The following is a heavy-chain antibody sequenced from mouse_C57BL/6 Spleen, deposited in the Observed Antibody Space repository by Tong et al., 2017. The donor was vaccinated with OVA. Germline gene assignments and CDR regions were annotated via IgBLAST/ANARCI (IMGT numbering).Heavy chain of an antibody. CDR1: GFTFSSFG. D-gene: IGHD2-14*01. Sequence: EVQLVESGGGLVQPGGSRKLSCAASGFTFSSFGMQWVRQAPEKGLEWVAYISSGSSTIYYADTVKGRFTISRDNPKNTLFLQMTSLRSEDTAMYYCARGVRRRYYFDYWGQGTTLTVSS. CDR2: ISSGSSTI. J-gene: IGHJ2*01. V-gene: IGHV5-17*02. CDR3: ARGVRRRYYFDY.